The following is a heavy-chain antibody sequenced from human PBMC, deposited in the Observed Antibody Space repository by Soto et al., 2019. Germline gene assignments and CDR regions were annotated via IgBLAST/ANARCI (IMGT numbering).Heavy chain of an antibody. V-gene: IGHV4-34*01. CDR1: GGSFRGYY. CDR3: ASNILEALASSSWPAWVYGIDV. J-gene: IGHJ6*02. Sequence: PSETLSLTCAVYGGSFRGYYWSWIRQPPGKGLEWIGESNHSGSTNYNPSLKIRVTISVDTSKNQFSLKLSSVTAADTAVYYCASNILEALASSSWPAWVYGIDVWGQGTTVTVSS. CDR2: SNHSGST. D-gene: IGHD6-13*01.